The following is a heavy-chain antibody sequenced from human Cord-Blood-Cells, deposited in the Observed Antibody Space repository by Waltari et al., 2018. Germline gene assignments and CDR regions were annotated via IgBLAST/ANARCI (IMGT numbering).Heavy chain of an antibody. Sequence: EVQLVQSGAEVKKPGESLKISCKGSGYSFTSYWIGWVRPMPGKGPEWMGIIFPGDSDTRYSTSFQGQVTISADKSISTAYLQWSSLKASDTAMYYCARPREQLEPDAFDIWGQGTMVTVSS. CDR1: GYSFTSYW. CDR3: ARPREQLEPDAFDI. J-gene: IGHJ3*02. V-gene: IGHV5-51*01. CDR2: IFPGDSDT. D-gene: IGHD1-1*01.